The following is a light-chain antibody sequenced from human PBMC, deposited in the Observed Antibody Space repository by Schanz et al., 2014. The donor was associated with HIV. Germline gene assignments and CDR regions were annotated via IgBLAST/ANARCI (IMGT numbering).Light chain of an antibody. CDR3: LLSYSAARQVV. CDR1: TGAVTSGHY. J-gene: IGLJ2*01. Sequence: AVVTQESSLTVSPGGTVTLTCGSSTGAVTSGHYVYWFQQKPGQAPKTLIHGTNNRHSWTPARFSASLVGGKAALTLSGAQPEDEADYYCLLSYSAARQVVFGGGTKVTVL. CDR2: GTN. V-gene: IGLV7-46*01.